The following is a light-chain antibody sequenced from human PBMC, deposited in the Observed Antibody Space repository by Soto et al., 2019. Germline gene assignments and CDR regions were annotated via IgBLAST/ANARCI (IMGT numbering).Light chain of an antibody. CDR3: QQYNSYLWT. CDR2: KAS. CDR1: QSISSW. V-gene: IGKV1-5*03. Sequence: DIQMTQSPSTLSASVGDRVTITCRASQSISSWLAWYQQKPGKAPKLLIYKASSLESGVPSRFSGSGSGTEFALTISSLQPDDFATYYCQQYNSYLWTFGQGTKV. J-gene: IGKJ1*01.